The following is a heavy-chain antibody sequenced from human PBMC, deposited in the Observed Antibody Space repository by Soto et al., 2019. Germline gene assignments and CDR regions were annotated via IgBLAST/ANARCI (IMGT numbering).Heavy chain of an antibody. V-gene: IGHV1-69*01. CDR2: IIPIFVTP. Sequence: QVQLVQSGAEVKKPGSSVKVSCKASGGIFSTYAISWLRQAPGQGLEWMGGIIPIFVTPNYAPRFQGRVTITADESTSRPYRVLSRLISADTAVYYCARDLDDYRSRNYYIRIAFWGQGTLVTVSS. CDR3: ARDLDDYRSRNYYIRIAF. J-gene: IGHJ4*02. CDR1: GGIFSTYA. D-gene: IGHD3-10*01.